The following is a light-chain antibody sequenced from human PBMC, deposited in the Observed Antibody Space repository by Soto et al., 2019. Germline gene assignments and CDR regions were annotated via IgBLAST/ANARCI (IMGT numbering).Light chain of an antibody. CDR2: DAS. Sequence: VLTRAAVTVSLASGKIATLSCRSSLNVNNYLAWYQQKPGQAPRLLIYDASNRATGIPARFSGSGSGTHFTLTISRLEPEDFAVYYCQQCGSSGTFGQGTKVDI. V-gene: IGKV3-11*01. J-gene: IGKJ1*01. CDR3: QQCGSSGT. CDR1: LNVNNY.